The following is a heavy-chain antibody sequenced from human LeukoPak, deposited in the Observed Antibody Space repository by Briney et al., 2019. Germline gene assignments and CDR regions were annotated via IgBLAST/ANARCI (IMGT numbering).Heavy chain of an antibody. CDR1: GGSFSDYS. Sequence: SETLSLTCAVYGGSFSDYSWSWIRQPPGKGLEWIGEINPSGGTNHNPSLMSRVSMSVDTSKNQISLRVSSVTAADTAVYYCARGEGYCSSTSCYIHFDYWGQGTLVTVSS. V-gene: IGHV4-34*01. CDR3: ARGEGYCSSTSCYIHFDY. D-gene: IGHD2-2*02. J-gene: IGHJ4*02. CDR2: INPSGGT.